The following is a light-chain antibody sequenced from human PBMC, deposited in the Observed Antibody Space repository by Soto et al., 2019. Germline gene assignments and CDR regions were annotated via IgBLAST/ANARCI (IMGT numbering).Light chain of an antibody. J-gene: IGLJ2*01. CDR2: EVI. V-gene: IGLV2-14*01. CDR1: SNDIANYNY. Sequence: QSALTQPASASGSPGQSITISCTGTSNDIANYNYVSWYQQHPGKAPKLMIYEVINRPSGVSSRFSGSKSGNTASLTISGLQPEDEADYYCSSYTSGNTAVIFGGGTKLTVL. CDR3: SSYTSGNTAVI.